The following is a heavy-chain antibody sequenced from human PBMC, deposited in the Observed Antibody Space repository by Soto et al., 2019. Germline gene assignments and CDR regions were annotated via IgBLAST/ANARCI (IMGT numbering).Heavy chain of an antibody. CDR2: ISYDGSNK. CDR1: GFTFSSHA. V-gene: IGHV3-30-3*01. J-gene: IGHJ4*02. Sequence: QVQLVESGGGVVQPGRSLRLSCVASGFTFSSHAMHWVRQAPGKGLEWVAVISYDGSNKYYADSVKGRFSISRDNSKKTLYLQMNSLRPEDTAVHYCARGSGSSSRGVFDYWGQGTPVTVSS. CDR3: ARGSGSSSRGVFDY. D-gene: IGHD6-6*01.